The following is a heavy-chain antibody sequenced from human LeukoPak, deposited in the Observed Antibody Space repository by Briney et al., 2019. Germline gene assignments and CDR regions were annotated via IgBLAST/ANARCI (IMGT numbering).Heavy chain of an antibody. CDR2: ISAYNGNT. Sequence: GASVKVSCKASGYTFTSYGISWVRQAPGQGLEWMGWISAYNGNTNYAQKFQGRVTMTRDTSISTAYMELSRLRSDDTAVYYCAREGAINAFDIWGQGTMVTVSS. CDR3: AREGAINAFDI. J-gene: IGHJ3*02. V-gene: IGHV1-18*01. D-gene: IGHD1-26*01. CDR1: GYTFTSYG.